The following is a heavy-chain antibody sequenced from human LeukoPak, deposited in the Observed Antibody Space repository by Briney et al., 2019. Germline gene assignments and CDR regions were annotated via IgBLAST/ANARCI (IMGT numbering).Heavy chain of an antibody. V-gene: IGHV1-2*02. CDR1: RYIFTGYY. D-gene: IGHD3-22*01. CDR3: ARVCRSYYYDSKGENWFDP. J-gene: IGHJ5*02. Sequence: ASVNVSCKASRYIFTGYYMHWVRQAPGQGLEGMGWINTNSGGTNYAQKFQGRVTMTRDTPISTAYMELSRLRSDDTAVDYCARVCRSYYYDSKGENWFDPWGQGTLVTVSS. CDR2: INTNSGGT.